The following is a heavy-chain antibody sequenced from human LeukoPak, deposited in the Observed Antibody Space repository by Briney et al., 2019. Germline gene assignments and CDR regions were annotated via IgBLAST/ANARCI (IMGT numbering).Heavy chain of an antibody. J-gene: IGHJ4*02. CDR3: ARSLYYYDGVDY. CDR1: GGSISTYY. D-gene: IGHD3-22*01. CDR2: VYYSGKT. V-gene: IGHV4-59*01. Sequence: PSETLSLTCTVSGGSISTYYWSWIRQSPGKGLEWIGNVYYSGKTNYIPSLKSRVTISVDTSKNQFSLNLTSVTAADTAVYYCARSLYYYDGVDYWGQGALVTVSS.